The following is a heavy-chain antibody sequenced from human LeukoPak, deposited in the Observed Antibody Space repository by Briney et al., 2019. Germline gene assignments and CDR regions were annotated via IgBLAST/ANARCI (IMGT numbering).Heavy chain of an antibody. J-gene: IGHJ4*02. CDR2: ISGSGGST. D-gene: IGHD3-3*01. CDR3: AKDHASITIFGVVLWAVDY. V-gene: IGHV3-23*01. CDR1: GFTFSSYA. Sequence: GGSLRLSCAASGFTFSSYAMSWVRQAPGKGLEWVSAISGSGGSTYYADSVKGRFTISRDNSKNTLYLQMNSPRAEDTAVYYCAKDHASITIFGVVLWAVDYWGQGTLVTVSS.